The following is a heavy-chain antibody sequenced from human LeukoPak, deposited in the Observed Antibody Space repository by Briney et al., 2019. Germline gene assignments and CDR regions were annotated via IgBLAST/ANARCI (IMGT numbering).Heavy chain of an antibody. CDR3: AKGGPLKNTATHFDY. CDR1: GFTFSSYA. Sequence: GGSLRLSCAASGFTFSSYAMSWVRQAPGKGLEWISAISGSGGSTYYADPVKGRFTISRDNSKNTLYLQMNSLRAEDTAVYYCAKGGPLKNTATHFDYWGQGTLVTVSS. CDR2: ISGSGGST. V-gene: IGHV3-23*01. D-gene: IGHD5-18*01. J-gene: IGHJ4*02.